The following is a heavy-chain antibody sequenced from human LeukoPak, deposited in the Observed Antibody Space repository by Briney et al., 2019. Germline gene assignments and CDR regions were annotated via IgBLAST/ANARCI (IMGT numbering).Heavy chain of an antibody. CDR2: ISGSGGST. D-gene: IGHD3-9*01. CDR1: GFTFSSYA. V-gene: IGHV3-23*01. CDR3: AKDPYDILTGYGNWFDP. J-gene: IGHJ5*02. Sequence: DPGGSLRLSCAASGFTFSSYAMSWVRQAPGEGLEWVSAISGSGGSTYYADSVKGRFTISRDNSKNTLYLQMNSLRAEDTAVYYCAKDPYDILTGYGNWFDPWGQGTLVTVSS.